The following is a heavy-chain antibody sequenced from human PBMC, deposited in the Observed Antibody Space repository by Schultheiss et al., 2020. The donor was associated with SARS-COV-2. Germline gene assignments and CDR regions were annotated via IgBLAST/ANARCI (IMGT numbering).Heavy chain of an antibody. Sequence: ASVKVSCKASGYTFTGYYMHWVRQAPGQGLEWMGRINPDSGGTNYAQKFQGRVTMTRDTSISTAYMEVSRLTSDDTAVYYCAREIGVVPAAIGFDPWGQGTLVTVSS. CDR2: INPDSGGT. CDR3: AREIGVVPAAIGFDP. CDR1: GYTFTGYY. V-gene: IGHV1-2*06. D-gene: IGHD2-2*01. J-gene: IGHJ5*02.